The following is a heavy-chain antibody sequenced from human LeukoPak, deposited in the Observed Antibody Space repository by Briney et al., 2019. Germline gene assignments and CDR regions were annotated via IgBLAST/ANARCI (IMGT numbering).Heavy chain of an antibody. CDR2: ISGRSSHT. V-gene: IGHV3-21*06. J-gene: IGHJ4*02. CDR1: GFTFSDCD. Sequence: PGGSLRLSCSASGFTFSDCDMNWIRQAPGKGLEWISAISGRSSHTYYGDSVKGRFSISRDNAKNLLYLQMNGLGAEDTAVYYCGRAFPPLRTSSAGDLWGQGTLVTVSS. CDR3: GRAFPPLRTSSAGDL. D-gene: IGHD3-16*01.